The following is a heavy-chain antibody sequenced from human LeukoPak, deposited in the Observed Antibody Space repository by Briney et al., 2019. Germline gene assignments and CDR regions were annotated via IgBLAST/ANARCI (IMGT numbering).Heavy chain of an antibody. V-gene: IGHV1-69*13. J-gene: IGHJ6*03. CDR3: ARGSGGDYDFWSGYYIGYYYYMDV. CDR2: IIPIFGTA. CDR1: GGTFSSYA. Sequence: GASVKVSCKASGGTFSSYAISWVRQAPGQGLEWMGGIIPIFGTANYAQKFQGRVTITADESTSTAYMELSSLRSEDTAVYYCARGSGGDYDFWSGYYIGYYYYMDVWGKGTTVTVSS. D-gene: IGHD3-3*01.